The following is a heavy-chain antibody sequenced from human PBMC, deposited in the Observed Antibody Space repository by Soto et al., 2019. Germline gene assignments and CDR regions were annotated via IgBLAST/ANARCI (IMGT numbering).Heavy chain of an antibody. D-gene: IGHD3-3*01. CDR2: INHSGST. J-gene: IGHJ4*02. CDR1: GGSFSGYY. V-gene: IGHV4-34*01. Sequence: SETLSLTCAVYGGSFSGYYWSWIRQPPGKGLEWIGEINHSGSTNYNPSLKSRVTISVDTSKNQFSLKLSSVTAADTAVYYCARAVYYDFWSGFDYWGQGTLVTVSS. CDR3: ARAVYYDFWSGFDY.